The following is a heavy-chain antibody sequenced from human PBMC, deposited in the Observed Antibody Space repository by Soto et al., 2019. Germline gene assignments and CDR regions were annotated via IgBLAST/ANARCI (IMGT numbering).Heavy chain of an antibody. V-gene: IGHV3-23*01. CDR2: ISGSGDST. D-gene: IGHD2-15*01. CDR1: GSTFSSYA. Sequence: GGSLRLSCAASGSTFSSYAMSWVRQAPGKGLGWVSVISGSGDSTYYADSVKGRFTISRDNSKNTLYVQMNSLRAEDTAVYYCARELGYCSGGSCYMDGAFDFWGQGTMVTVS. J-gene: IGHJ3*01. CDR3: ARELGYCSGGSCYMDGAFDF.